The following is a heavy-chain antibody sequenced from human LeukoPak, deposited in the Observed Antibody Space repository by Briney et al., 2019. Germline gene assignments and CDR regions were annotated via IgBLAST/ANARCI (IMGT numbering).Heavy chain of an antibody. CDR1: GYSISSGYY. Sequence: PSETLSLTCAVSGYSISSGYYWGWIRQPPGKGLEWIGSIYHSGSTYYNPSLKRGVTISVDTYKKKFYMKMSTVTAPDTAVYYCARRVEMDIWGQGTMVAVSS. D-gene: IGHD5-24*01. CDR3: ARRVEMDI. V-gene: IGHV4-38-2*01. J-gene: IGHJ3*02. CDR2: IYHSGST.